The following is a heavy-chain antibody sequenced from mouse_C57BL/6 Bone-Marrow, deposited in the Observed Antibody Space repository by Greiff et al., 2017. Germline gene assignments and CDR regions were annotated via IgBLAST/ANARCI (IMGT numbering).Heavy chain of an antibody. CDR1: GFSLTSYG. V-gene: IGHV2-5*01. CDR3: AKQTGYYYGSSYAMDY. CDR2: IWRGGST. D-gene: IGHD1-1*01. J-gene: IGHJ4*01. Sequence: QVHVKQSGPGLVQPSQSLSITCTVSGFSLTSYGVHWVRQSPGKGLEWLGVIWRGGSTDYNAAFMSRLSITKDNSKSQVFFKMNSLQADHTAIYYGAKQTGYYYGSSYAMDYWGQGTSDTGSS.